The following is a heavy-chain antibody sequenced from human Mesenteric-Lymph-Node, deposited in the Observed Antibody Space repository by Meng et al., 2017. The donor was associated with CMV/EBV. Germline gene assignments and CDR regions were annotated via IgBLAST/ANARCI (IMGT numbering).Heavy chain of an antibody. D-gene: IGHD2-15*01. CDR2: IWYDGSNK. V-gene: IGHV3-33*01. CDR3: ARGAVVADNWFDP. Sequence: AAFGFTFSSDGMHWVRQAPGKGLEWVAVIWYDGSNKYYADSVKGRFTISRDNSKNTLYLQMNSLRAEDTAVYYCARGAVVADNWFDPWGQGTLVTVSS. CDR1: GFTFSSDG. J-gene: IGHJ5*02.